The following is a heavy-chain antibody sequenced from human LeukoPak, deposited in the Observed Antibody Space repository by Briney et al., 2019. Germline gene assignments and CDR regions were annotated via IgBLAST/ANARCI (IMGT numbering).Heavy chain of an antibody. Sequence: GGSLRLSCAASGLSFSSYAMSWVRQAPGKGLEWVSAISGSGGSTYYADSVKGRFTISRDNSKNTLYLQMNSLRAEDTAVYYCAKDQDIVVVPAAQDWGQGTLVTVSS. J-gene: IGHJ4*02. CDR1: GLSFSSYA. D-gene: IGHD2-2*01. V-gene: IGHV3-23*01. CDR2: ISGSGGST. CDR3: AKDQDIVVVPAAQD.